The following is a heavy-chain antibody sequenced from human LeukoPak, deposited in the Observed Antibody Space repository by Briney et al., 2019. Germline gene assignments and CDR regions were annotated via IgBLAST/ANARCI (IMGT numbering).Heavy chain of an antibody. CDR3: ASGGSRTGFDY. CDR2: IFYTGNT. Sequence: PSETLSLTCTVSGGSISTYYWSWIRQPPGKGLEWIGYIFYTGNTNYNPSLESRVTISVDTSKNQFSLRLSSVIAADTAVYYCASGGSRTGFDYWGQGTLATVSS. CDR1: GGSISTYY. J-gene: IGHJ4*02. D-gene: IGHD3/OR15-3a*01. V-gene: IGHV4-59*13.